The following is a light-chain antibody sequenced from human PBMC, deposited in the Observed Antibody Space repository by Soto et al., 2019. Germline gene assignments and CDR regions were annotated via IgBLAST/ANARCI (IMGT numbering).Light chain of an antibody. CDR2: SNN. Sequence: QSVLTQPPSASGTPGQRVTLSCSGRSSNIGSNSVNWYQQLPGTAPKLLIFSNNQRPSGVPARFSGSKSATSASRAISGLQSEDEAAYYCAAWDDSLSGRVFGGGTKLTVL. CDR1: SSNIGSNS. V-gene: IGLV1-44*01. CDR3: AAWDDSLSGRV. J-gene: IGLJ2*01.